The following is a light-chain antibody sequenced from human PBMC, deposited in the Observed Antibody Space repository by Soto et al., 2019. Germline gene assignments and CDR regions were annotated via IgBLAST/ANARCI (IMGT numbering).Light chain of an antibody. Sequence: EIVITHSPATLSVSPGERATLSCRASQSVSTNLAWYQQKPGQAPRLLIFGASTRAADIPARFSGSGSGTEFTLTISTLQSEDFAVYYCQQYNNWPPTWTFGQGTKVDIK. J-gene: IGKJ1*01. V-gene: IGKV3-15*01. CDR2: GAS. CDR1: QSVSTN. CDR3: QQYNNWPPTWT.